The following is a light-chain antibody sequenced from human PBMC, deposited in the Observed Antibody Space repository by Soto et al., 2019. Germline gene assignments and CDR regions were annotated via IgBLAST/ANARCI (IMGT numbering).Light chain of an antibody. CDR2: AAS. CDR1: QGINNN. V-gene: IGKV1-27*01. J-gene: IGKJ4*01. Sequence: DIQMTQSPSSLSASVGDRVTITCRASQGINNNLAWYQQKPGKVPKVLIYAASTLPSAVPSRFSGRRSRTDFTLTISSLQPEDVATYYCQKYNSAPLTFGGGTKVEIK. CDR3: QKYNSAPLT.